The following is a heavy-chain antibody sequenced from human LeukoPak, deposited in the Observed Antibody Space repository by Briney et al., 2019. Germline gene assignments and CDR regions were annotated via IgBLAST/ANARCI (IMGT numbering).Heavy chain of an antibody. CDR3: ARTWSSSSGWYFDL. V-gene: IGHV4-59*12. Sequence: SETLSLTCTVSGGSISSDYWSWIRQPPGKGLEWIGYIYHSGSTNYNPSLKSRVTISVDTSKNQFSLKLSSVTAADTAVYYCARTWSSSSGWYFDLWGRGTLVTVSS. D-gene: IGHD6-13*01. CDR1: GGSISSDY. CDR2: IYHSGST. J-gene: IGHJ2*01.